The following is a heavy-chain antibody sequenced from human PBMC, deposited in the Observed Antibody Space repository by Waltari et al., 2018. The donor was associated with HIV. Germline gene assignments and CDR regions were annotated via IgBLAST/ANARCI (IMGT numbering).Heavy chain of an antibody. CDR2: FWSDGAEI. D-gene: IGHD6-6*01. V-gene: IGHV3-33*01. CDR3: ARGYSSSRWIPLYH. Sequence: QVQLVESGGGVVQPGTALTLSCAGAGFTVSSFSLHWVRQSTGKGLEWLAVFWSDGAEISYADSVKGRFTVSKDSSQKTLYLHLTSLRAEDTALYYCARGYSSSRWIPLYHWGRGTLVTVSS. CDR1: GFTVSSFS. J-gene: IGHJ4*02.